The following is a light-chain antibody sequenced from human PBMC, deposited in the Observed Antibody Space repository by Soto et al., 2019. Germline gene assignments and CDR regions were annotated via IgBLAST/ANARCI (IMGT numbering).Light chain of an antibody. CDR3: QQYYSYPRA. J-gene: IGKJ1*01. CDR2: AAS. Sequence: IQMTQSPSSLSASVGDRVTITCRASQGISSYLAWYQQKPGKAPKLLIYAASTLQSGVPSRFSGSGSGTDFTLTISRLQYEDFETYYCQQYYSYPRAFGQGTKVDIK. V-gene: IGKV1-8*01. CDR1: QGISSY.